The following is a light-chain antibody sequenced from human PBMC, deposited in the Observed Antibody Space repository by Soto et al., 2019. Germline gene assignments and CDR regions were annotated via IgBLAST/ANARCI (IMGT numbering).Light chain of an antibody. Sequence: DIQMTQSPSTLSGSVGDRVTITGRASQTISSRLAWYQQKPGKAPKLLIYKASTLKSGVPSRFSGSGSGTEFTLTISSLQPDDFATYYCQHYNSYSEAFGQGTKVDIK. CDR1: QTISSR. CDR3: QHYNSYSEA. V-gene: IGKV1-5*03. J-gene: IGKJ1*01. CDR2: KAS.